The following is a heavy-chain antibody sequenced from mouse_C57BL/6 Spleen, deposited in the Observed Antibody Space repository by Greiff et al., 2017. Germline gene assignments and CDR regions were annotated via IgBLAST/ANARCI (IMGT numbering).Heavy chain of an antibody. V-gene: IGHV3-8*01. D-gene: IGHD2-12*01. CDR1: GYSITSDY. CDR2: ISYSGST. Sequence: DVQLQESGPGLAKPSQTLSLTCSVTGYSITSDYWNWIRKFPGHKLEYMGYISYSGSTYYNPSLKSRISITRDTSNNQYYLQLNYVTTEDTATSYCARSYYSAMDYWGQGTSVTVSS. J-gene: IGHJ4*01. CDR3: ARSYYSAMDY.